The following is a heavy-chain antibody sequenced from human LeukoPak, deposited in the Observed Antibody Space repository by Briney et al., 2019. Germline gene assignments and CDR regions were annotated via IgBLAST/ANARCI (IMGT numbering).Heavy chain of an antibody. D-gene: IGHD3-22*01. Sequence: GGSLRLSCAASGFTFSNYGIHWVRQTPGKALEYVSGITTNGGSTYYAASVKGRFTISRDNSKNTLYLQMGSLRAEDMAVYYCVRGAYYDLRRHYFDYWGQGTLVTVSS. CDR3: VRGAYYDLRRHYFDY. CDR1: GFTFSNYG. CDR2: ITTNGGST. V-gene: IGHV3-64*02. J-gene: IGHJ4*02.